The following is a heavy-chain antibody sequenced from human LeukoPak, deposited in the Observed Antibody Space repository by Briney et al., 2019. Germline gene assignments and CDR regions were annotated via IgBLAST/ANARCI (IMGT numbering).Heavy chain of an antibody. CDR1: GFTFSSYS. D-gene: IGHD3-16*02. CDR2: ISSSSSYI. V-gene: IGHV3-21*01. Sequence: GGSLRLSCAASGFTFSSYSMNWVRQAPGKGLEWVSSISSSSSYIYYADSVKGRFTISRDNAKNSLYLQMNSLRAEDTAVYYCARATPIADDAFDIWGQGQWSPSLQ. J-gene: IGHJ3*02. CDR3: ARATPIADDAFDI.